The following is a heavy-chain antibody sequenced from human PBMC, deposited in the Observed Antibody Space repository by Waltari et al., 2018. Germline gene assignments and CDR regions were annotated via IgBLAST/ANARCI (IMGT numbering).Heavy chain of an antibody. D-gene: IGHD6-19*01. CDR1: GFSLSGFS. CDR2: IRREPYNYAT. J-gene: IGHJ4*02. CDR3: SGGEVTGTDF. Sequence: EVQVVESGGGLVQPGGSLKLPCATSGFSLSGFSIHWVRQTSGKGLEWVGRIRREPYNYATAYSASVKGRFTISRDDSKNTAFLQMNSLMTEDTAVYYCSGGEVTGTDFWGQGTLVTVSS. V-gene: IGHV3-73*01.